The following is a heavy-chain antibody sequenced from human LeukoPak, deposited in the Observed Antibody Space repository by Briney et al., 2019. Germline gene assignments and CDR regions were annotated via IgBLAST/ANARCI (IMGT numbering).Heavy chain of an antibody. Sequence: SETLSLTCTVSGGSISSYYWSWIRQPPGKGLEWIGYIYYSGSTNYNPSLKSRVTISVDTSKNQFSLKLSSVTAADSAVYYCAIGENWNYYYFDYWGQGTLVTVSS. J-gene: IGHJ4*02. CDR2: IYYSGST. CDR1: GGSISSYY. D-gene: IGHD1-7*01. V-gene: IGHV4-59*01. CDR3: AIGENWNYYYFDY.